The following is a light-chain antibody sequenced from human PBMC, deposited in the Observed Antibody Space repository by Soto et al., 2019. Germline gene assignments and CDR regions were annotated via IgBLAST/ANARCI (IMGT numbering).Light chain of an antibody. V-gene: IGKV3-15*01. Sequence: VLTMSLVALSLSPRETATLSCRASQSVSDDLAWYQQKPGQAPRLLMYGASTRATGIPGRFSGSGSGTEFTLTISILQTADPAVYYGCGYNKPPPPTFGPRTRL. J-gene: IGKJ5*01. CDR2: GAS. CDR3: CGYNKPPPPT. CDR1: QSVSDD.